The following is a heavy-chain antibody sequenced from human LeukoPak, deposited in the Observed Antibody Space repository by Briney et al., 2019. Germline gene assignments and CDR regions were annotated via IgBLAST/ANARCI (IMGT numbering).Heavy chain of an antibody. CDR2: INPSGGST. J-gene: IGHJ4*02. Sequence: ASVKVSCKAAGYTFTSYYMHWVRQAPGQGLEWMGIINPSGGSTSYAQKFQGRVTMTRDTSTSTVYMKLSSLRSEDTAVYYCARVCLDLRFDYWGQGTLVTVSS. CDR1: GYTFTSYY. V-gene: IGHV1-46*01. D-gene: IGHD1-1*01. CDR3: ARVCLDLRFDY.